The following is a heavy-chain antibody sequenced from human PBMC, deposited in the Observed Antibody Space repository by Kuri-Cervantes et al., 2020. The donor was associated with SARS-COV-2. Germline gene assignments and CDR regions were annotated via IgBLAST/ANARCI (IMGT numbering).Heavy chain of an antibody. V-gene: IGHV4-34*01. D-gene: IGHD3-16*02. CDR2: INHSGST. Sequence: SQTLSLTCAVYGGSLSGYYWSWIRQPPGKGLEWIGEINHSGSTNYNPSLKSRVTISVDTSKNQFSLKLSSVTAADTAVYYCARGHYDYVWGSYRSANNWFDPWGQGTLVTVSS. CDR3: ARGHYDYVWGSYRSANNWFDP. J-gene: IGHJ5*02. CDR1: GGSLSGYY.